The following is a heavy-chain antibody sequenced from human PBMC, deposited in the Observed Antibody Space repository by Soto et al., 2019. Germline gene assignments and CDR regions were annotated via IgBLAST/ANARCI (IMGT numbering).Heavy chain of an antibody. D-gene: IGHD3-10*01. Sequence: GGSLRLSCAASGFTFSSYSMNWVRQAPGKGLEWVSYISSSSSTIYYADSVKGRFTISRDNAKNSLYLQMNSLRAEDTAVYYCAMVRGATEHRDYWGQGTLVTSPQ. CDR2: ISSSSSTI. J-gene: IGHJ4*02. CDR1: GFTFSSYS. CDR3: AMVRGATEHRDY. V-gene: IGHV3-48*01.